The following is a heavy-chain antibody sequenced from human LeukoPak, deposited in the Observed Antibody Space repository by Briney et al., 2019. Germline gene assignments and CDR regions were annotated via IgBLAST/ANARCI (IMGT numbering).Heavy chain of an antibody. J-gene: IGHJ4*02. CDR2: IYPGDFDI. V-gene: IGHV5-51*01. Sequence: GAALKISYKAAGSSFNRYWIAWGRPMPGKGVEWRGSIYPGDFDIRYSPSFQGQVIISVDKSINITYLQWTSLKASNTAIYYCVRQKGHWGQGTLVTVSS. CDR3: VRQKGH. CDR1: GSSFNRYW.